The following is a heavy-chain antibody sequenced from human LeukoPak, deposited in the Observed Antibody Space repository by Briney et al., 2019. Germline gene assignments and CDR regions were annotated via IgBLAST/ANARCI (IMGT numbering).Heavy chain of an antibody. CDR2: INPNCGGT. CDR1: GYTFTGYY. Sequence: ASVKVSCKASGYTFTGYYMHWVRQAPGQGLEWMGWINPNCGGTNYAQKFQGRVTMTRDTSISTAYMELSRLRSDDTAVYYCATYAPGTGFDYWGQGTLVTVSS. V-gene: IGHV1-2*02. J-gene: IGHJ4*02. D-gene: IGHD3-10*01. CDR3: ATYAPGTGFDY.